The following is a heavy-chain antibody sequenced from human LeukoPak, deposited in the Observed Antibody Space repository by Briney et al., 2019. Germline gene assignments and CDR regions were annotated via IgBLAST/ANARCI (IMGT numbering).Heavy chain of an antibody. D-gene: IGHD3-22*01. CDR1: GYTFTSYG. J-gene: IGHJ3*02. V-gene: IGHV1-18*01. Sequence: ASVKVSCKASGYTFTSYGISWVRQAPGQGLEWMGWISAYNGNTNYAQKFQGRVTMTRDTSISTAYMELSRLRSDDTAVYYCARGIYYYDSSGSNDAFDIWGQGTMVTVSS. CDR2: ISAYNGNT. CDR3: ARGIYYYDSSGSNDAFDI.